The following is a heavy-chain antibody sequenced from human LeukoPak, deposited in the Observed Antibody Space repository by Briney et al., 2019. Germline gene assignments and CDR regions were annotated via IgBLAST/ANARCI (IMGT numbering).Heavy chain of an antibody. CDR1: GGSISSGGYY. J-gene: IGHJ5*02. CDR2: IYLRETT. V-gene: IGHV4-30-2*01. D-gene: IGHD3-10*01. Sequence: SETLSLTCTVSGGSISSGGYYWNWIRQTPGKGLEYIGYIYLRETTYYNPSLKSRVIISLDGSRNQFSLKLTSVTAADTAVYYCARDRGGLYSTGNWFDPWGQGTLVTVSS. CDR3: ARDRGGLYSTGNWFDP.